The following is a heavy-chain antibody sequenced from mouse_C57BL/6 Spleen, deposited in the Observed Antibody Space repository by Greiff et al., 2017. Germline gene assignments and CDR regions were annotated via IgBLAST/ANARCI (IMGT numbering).Heavy chain of an antibody. V-gene: IGHV1-64*01. Sequence: QVQLQQPGAELVKPGASVKLSCKASGYTFTSYWMHWVKQRPGQGLEWIGMIHPNSGSTNYNEKFKSKATLTVDKSSSTAYMQLSSLTSEDSAVYYCAREGMVTTRAIDCWGQGTSVTVSS. CDR2: IHPNSGST. CDR1: GYTFTSYW. CDR3: AREGMVTTRAIDC. J-gene: IGHJ4*01. D-gene: IGHD2-2*01.